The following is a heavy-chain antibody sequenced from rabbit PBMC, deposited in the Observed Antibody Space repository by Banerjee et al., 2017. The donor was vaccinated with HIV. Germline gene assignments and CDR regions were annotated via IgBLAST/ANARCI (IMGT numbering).Heavy chain of an antibody. CDR2: IHTTIGST. V-gene: IGHV1S40*01. CDR3: ARDWGYDDYGGYGYPYFNF. CDR1: GLDFSSSYW. Sequence: QSLEESGGDLVKPGASLTLTCKASGLDFSSSYWICWVRQAPGKGLEWIACIHTTIGSTVYASWAKGRFTISKTSSTTVTLQMTSLTAADTATYFCARDWGYDDYGGYGYPYFNFWGPGTLVSVS. D-gene: IGHD2-1*01. J-gene: IGHJ4*01.